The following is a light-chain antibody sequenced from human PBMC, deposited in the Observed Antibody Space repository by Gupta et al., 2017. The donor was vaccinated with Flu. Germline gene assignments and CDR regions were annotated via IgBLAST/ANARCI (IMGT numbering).Light chain of an antibody. V-gene: IGKV3-20*01. CDR2: GAS. J-gene: IGKJ1*01. CDR1: QSVRSDY. Sequence: TLSLSPGERAILSCRASQSVRSDYLAWYQQKSGQAPRLIMYGASYRATGMPDRFSGSGSGTHFTLTITRLDPEDFAVYYCQQYGSSVPTFGQGTTVEVK. CDR3: QQYGSSVPT.